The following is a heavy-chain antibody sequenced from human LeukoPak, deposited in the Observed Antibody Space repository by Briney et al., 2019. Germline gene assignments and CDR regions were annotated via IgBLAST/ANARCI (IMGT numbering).Heavy chain of an antibody. CDR2: IEGDGSEK. D-gene: IGHD6-19*01. CDR3: AGGSGWLIDH. CDR1: GFTFSSFW. J-gene: IGHJ4*02. V-gene: IGHV3-7*03. Sequence: GGSLRLSCAASGFTFSSFWMNWVRHTPGKGLEWVANIEGDGSEKNYMDSVKGRFTISRDNAKKSLHLQMNSLRAEDTGVYYCAGGSGWLIDHWGQGTLVTVSS.